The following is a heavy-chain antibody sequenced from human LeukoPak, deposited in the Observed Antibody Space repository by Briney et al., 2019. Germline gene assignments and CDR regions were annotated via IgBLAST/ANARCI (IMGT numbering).Heavy chain of an antibody. CDR2: ISYDGSNK. CDR1: GFTFSSYG. D-gene: IGHD3-9*01. CDR3: AKASLRYFDWFCDY. Sequence: GGSLRLSCAASGFTFSSYGMHWVRQAPGKGLEWVAVISYDGSNKYYADSVKGRFTISRDNSKNTLYLQMNSLRAEDTAVYYCAKASLRYFDWFCDYWGQGTLVTVPS. J-gene: IGHJ4*02. V-gene: IGHV3-30*18.